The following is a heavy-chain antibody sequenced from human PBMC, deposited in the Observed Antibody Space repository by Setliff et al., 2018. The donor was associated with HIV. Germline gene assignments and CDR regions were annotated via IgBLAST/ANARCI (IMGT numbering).Heavy chain of an antibody. D-gene: IGHD2-8*01. CDR2: MNPNSGNT. V-gene: IGHV1-8*02. CDR1: GYTFTTYD. Sequence: ASVKVSCKASGYTFTTYDINWVRQATGQGLEWMGWMNPNSGNTDYAQKFQGRVTMTRNTSTSTAYMELSSLRSEDTAVYYCARVALSVTRTSRRAFDIWGPGTMVTVSS. CDR3: ARVALSVTRTSRRAFDI. J-gene: IGHJ3*02.